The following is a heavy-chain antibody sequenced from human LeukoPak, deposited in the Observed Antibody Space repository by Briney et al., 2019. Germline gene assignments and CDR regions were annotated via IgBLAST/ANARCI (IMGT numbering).Heavy chain of an antibody. D-gene: IGHD3-9*01. CDR2: MNPNSGNT. CDR1: GYTFTSYD. CDR3: AASGFDWLLGTYYFDY. V-gene: IGHV1-8*01. J-gene: IGHJ4*02. Sequence: ASVKVSCKASGYTFTSYDINWVRQATGQGLEWMGWMNPNSGNTNYAQKFQERVTITRDMSTSTAYMELSSLRSEDTAVYYCAASGFDWLLGTYYFDYWGQGTLVTVSS.